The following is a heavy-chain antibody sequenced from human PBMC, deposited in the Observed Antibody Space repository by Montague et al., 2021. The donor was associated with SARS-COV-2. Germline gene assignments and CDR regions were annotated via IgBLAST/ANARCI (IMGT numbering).Heavy chain of an antibody. Sequence: TLSLTCTVPGGSISSGSYYWSWIRQPAGKGLEWIGRIYTSGSTNYNPSLKSRVTISVYTSKNQFSLKLSSVTAADTAVYYCARGAEVGSSWWLGFDYWGQGTLVTVSS. V-gene: IGHV4-61*02. CDR2: IYTSGST. CDR3: ARGAEVGSSWWLGFDY. CDR1: GGSISSGSYY. J-gene: IGHJ4*02. D-gene: IGHD6-13*01.